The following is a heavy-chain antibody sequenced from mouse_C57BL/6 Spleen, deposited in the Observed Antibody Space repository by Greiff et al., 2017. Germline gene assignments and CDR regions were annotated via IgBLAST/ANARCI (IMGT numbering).Heavy chain of an antibody. CDR1: GYTFTSYW. D-gene: IGHD1-2*01. J-gene: IGHJ1*03. Sequence: VQLQQPGAELVKPGASVKLSCKASGYTFTSYWMHWVEQRPGKGLEWIGNINTSNGGTNYNEKFKSKATLTVDNSSSTAYMQLSSLTSEDSAVYDWARATNFDVWGTGTTGTVSS. V-gene: IGHV1-53*01. CDR3: ARATNFDV. CDR2: INTSNGGT.